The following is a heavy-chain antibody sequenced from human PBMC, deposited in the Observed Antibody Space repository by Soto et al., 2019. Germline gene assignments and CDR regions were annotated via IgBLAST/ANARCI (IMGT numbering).Heavy chain of an antibody. CDR3: ARGWSYYDSSGYYYVWPNYGMDV. V-gene: IGHV1-3*01. Sequence: ASVKVSCKASGYTFTSYAMHWVRQAPGQRLEWMGWINAGNGNTKYSQKFQGRVTITRDTSASTAYMELSSLRSEDTAVYYCARGWSYYDSSGYYYVWPNYGMDVWGQGTTVTVS. CDR1: GYTFTSYA. J-gene: IGHJ6*02. D-gene: IGHD3-22*01. CDR2: INAGNGNT.